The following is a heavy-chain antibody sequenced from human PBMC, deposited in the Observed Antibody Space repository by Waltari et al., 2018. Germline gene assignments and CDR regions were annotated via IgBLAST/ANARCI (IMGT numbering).Heavy chain of an antibody. V-gene: IGHV3-30*01. CDR2: ISYDGSNK. J-gene: IGHJ4*02. Sequence: QVQLVESGGGVVQPGRSLRLSCADSGFTFSSYAMHWVRQAPGKGLEWVAVISYDGSNKYYADSVKGRFTISRDNSKNTLYLQMNSLRAEDTAVYYCAREDSGSYWAYWGQGTLVTVSS. CDR3: AREDSGSYWAY. D-gene: IGHD1-26*01. CDR1: GFTFSSYA.